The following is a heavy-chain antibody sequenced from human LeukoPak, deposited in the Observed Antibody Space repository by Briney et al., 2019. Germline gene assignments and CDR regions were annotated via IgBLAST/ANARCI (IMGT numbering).Heavy chain of an antibody. CDR2: IGGSGSHK. D-gene: IGHD4-23*01. CDR1: GFTFNNYA. CDR3: VKDLGNYGDYVGWFDP. V-gene: IGHV3-23*01. J-gene: IGHJ5*02. Sequence: HPGGSLRLSFAASGFTFNNYAMSWVRQAPGKGLEWVSAIGGSGSHKYYADSVKGRFTISRDNSRNTLFLQMNSLSPEDTAVYYCVKDLGNYGDYVGWFDPWGQGTLVTVSS.